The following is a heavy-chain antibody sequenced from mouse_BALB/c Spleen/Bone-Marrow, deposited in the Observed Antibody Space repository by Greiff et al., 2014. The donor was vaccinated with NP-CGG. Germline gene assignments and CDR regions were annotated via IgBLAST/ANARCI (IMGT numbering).Heavy chain of an antibody. CDR3: ARSGERYGAMDY. J-gene: IGHJ4*01. D-gene: IGHD1-1*02. V-gene: IGHV5-4*02. CDR1: GFTFSDFY. Sequence: DVMLVESGGGLVKPGGSLKLSCAASGFTFSDFYMFWFRQTPEKRLEWVATISNGGTYTYYPDSVKGRFTISRDNAKNNLYLQMSSLKSEDTAMYYCARSGERYGAMDYWGQGTPVTVTS. CDR2: ISNGGTYT.